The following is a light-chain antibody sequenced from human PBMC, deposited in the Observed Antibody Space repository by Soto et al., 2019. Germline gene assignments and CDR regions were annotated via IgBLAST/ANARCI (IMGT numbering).Light chain of an antibody. Sequence: DIVLMQSPGTLSLSPGERATLSCRASQSVSNNYIAWYQQKPGQAPRLLIYGASNRATGIPDRFSGSGSGTDFTLTISRLEPEDFAVYYCQQYGSSGTFGQGTKVDI. V-gene: IGKV3-20*01. CDR3: QQYGSSGT. J-gene: IGKJ1*01. CDR2: GAS. CDR1: QSVSNNY.